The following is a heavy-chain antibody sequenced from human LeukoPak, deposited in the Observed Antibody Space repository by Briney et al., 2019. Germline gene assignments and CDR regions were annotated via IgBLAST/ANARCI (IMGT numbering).Heavy chain of an antibody. J-gene: IGHJ4*02. CDR3: ASTYCSSTSCPLDY. Sequence: PGGSLRLSCAASGFTFDDYAMHWVRQAPGKGLEWVSGISWNSGSIGYADSVKGRFTISRDNAKNSLYLQMNSLRAEDTALYYCASTYCSSTSCPLDYWGQGTLVTVSS. V-gene: IGHV3-9*01. CDR1: GFTFDDYA. CDR2: ISWNSGSI. D-gene: IGHD2-2*01.